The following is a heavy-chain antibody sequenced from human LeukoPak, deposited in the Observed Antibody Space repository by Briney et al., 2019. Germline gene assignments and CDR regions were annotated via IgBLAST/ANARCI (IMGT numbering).Heavy chain of an antibody. D-gene: IGHD3-22*01. CDR3: AKAMYYYDSSGIDY. V-gene: IGHV3-30*02. Sequence: GGSLRLSCAASGFIFSTYDMHWVHQAPGKGLEWVAFIRYDGNNQYYADSVKGRFTISRDNSKNTLYLQMNSLRAEDTAVYYCAKAMYYYDSSGIDYWGQGTLVTVSS. J-gene: IGHJ4*02. CDR2: IRYDGNNQ. CDR1: GFIFSTYD.